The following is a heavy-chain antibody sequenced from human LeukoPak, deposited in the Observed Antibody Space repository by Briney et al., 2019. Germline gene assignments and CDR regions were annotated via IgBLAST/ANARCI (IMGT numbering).Heavy chain of an antibody. CDR2: INHSGST. CDR3: ARGVLMVYAIRGGYFDY. Sequence: SETLSLTCAVYGGSFSSYYWSWIRQPPGKGLEWIGEINHSGSTNYNPSLKSRVTISVDTSKNQFSLKLSSVTAADTAVYYCARGVLMVYAIRGGYFDYWGQGTLVTVSS. V-gene: IGHV4-34*01. J-gene: IGHJ4*02. CDR1: GGSFSSYY. D-gene: IGHD2-8*01.